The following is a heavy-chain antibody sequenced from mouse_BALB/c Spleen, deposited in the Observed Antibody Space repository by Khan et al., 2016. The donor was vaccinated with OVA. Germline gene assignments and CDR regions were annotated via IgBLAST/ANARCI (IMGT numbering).Heavy chain of an antibody. Sequence: EVQLQESGPGLVKPSQSLSLTCTVTGYSITSGYGWNWIRQFPGNKLEWMGYISYSGSNNYNQSLKSRISITRDTSKNQFFLQLNSVTTEETATYYCARAARINYWGQGTTLTVSS. V-gene: IGHV3-2*02. CDR1: GYSITSGYG. CDR2: ISYSGSN. CDR3: ARAARINY. J-gene: IGHJ2*01. D-gene: IGHD1-2*01.